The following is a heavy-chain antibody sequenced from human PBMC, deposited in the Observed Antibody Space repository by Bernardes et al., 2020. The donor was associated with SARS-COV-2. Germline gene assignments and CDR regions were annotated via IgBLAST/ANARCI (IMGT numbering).Heavy chain of an antibody. CDR1: GFSLTTSGVG. Sequence: SVPTLVKPTQTLTLTCSLSGFSLTTSGVGVAWIRQSPGKALEWLALIYWDDDKHYSPSLESRLTITRDTSKDQVVLVMTNMDPVDTGTYFCAHSVSYFDGLYGMDVWGQGTTVIVSS. J-gene: IGHJ6*02. CDR2: IYWDDDK. D-gene: IGHD3-9*01. V-gene: IGHV2-5*02. CDR3: AHSVSYFDGLYGMDV.